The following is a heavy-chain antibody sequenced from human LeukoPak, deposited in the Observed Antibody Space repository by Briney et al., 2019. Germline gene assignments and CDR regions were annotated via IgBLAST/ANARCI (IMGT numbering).Heavy chain of an antibody. CDR2: LSYDEANQ. J-gene: IGHJ4*02. CDR1: GFRFSDYG. Sequence: GGSLILSCAASGFRFSDYGMHWVRQAPGKGLEWVAVLSYDEANQYYAESVRGRFTVARDNSRNTLYLQMNSLSAEDTAVYYCARLTTFVWLGKSAEGGDYWGQGTLVTVSA. D-gene: IGHD3-10*01. V-gene: IGHV3-30*03. CDR3: ARLTTFVWLGKSAEGGDY.